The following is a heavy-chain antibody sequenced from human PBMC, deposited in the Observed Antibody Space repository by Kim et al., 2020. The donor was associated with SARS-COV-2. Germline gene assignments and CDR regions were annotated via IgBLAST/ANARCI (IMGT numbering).Heavy chain of an antibody. CDR1: GGSISSSSYY. D-gene: IGHD2-15*01. V-gene: IGHV4-39*07. J-gene: IGHJ4*02. Sequence: SQTLSLTCTVSGGSISSSSYYWGWIRQPPGKGLEWIGSIYYSGSTYYNPSLKSRVTISVDTSKNQFSLKLSSVTAADTAVYYCARAPGIVVVVAATPTLRSGLFDYWGQGTLVTVSS. CDR2: IYYSGST. CDR3: ARAPGIVVVVAATPTLRSGLFDY.